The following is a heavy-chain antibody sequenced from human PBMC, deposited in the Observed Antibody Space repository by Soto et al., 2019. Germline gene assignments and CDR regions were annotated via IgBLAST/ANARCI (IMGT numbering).Heavy chain of an antibody. Sequence: GGSLRLSCAASGFTFSSYGMHWVRQAPGKGLEWVAIIWYDGSTTHYADSLKGRFTISRDNSKNTLYLQMNSLRADDTAVYYCASRKGYYYDSSGYANLGAFDIWGQGTMVTVSS. CDR3: ASRKGYYYDSSGYANLGAFDI. J-gene: IGHJ3*02. D-gene: IGHD3-22*01. V-gene: IGHV3-33*01. CDR1: GFTFSSYG. CDR2: IWYDGSTT.